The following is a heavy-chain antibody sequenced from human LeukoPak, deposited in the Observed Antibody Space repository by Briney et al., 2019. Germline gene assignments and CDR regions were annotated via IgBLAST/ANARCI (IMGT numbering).Heavy chain of an antibody. D-gene: IGHD1-26*01. V-gene: IGHV3-9*01. CDR3: VKWSRGFDY. J-gene: IGHJ4*02. Sequence: SGRSLRLSCAASGFTFDDYAMHWVRHAPGKGLEWVSGISLNGGSIGYADSVKGRFTISRDNAKNSLYLQMNSLRAEDTALYYCVKWSRGFDYWGQGTLVTVSS. CDR2: ISLNGGSI. CDR1: GFTFDDYA.